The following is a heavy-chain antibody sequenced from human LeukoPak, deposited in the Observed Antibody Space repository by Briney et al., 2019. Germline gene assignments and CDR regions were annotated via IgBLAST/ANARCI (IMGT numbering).Heavy chain of an antibody. V-gene: IGHV4-59*01. D-gene: IGHD2-2*02. CDR1: GGPISSYY. Sequence: PSETLSLTCTVSGGPISSYYWSWIRQPPGKGLEWIGYIYYSGSTNYNPSLKSRVTISVDTSKNQFSLKLSSVTAADTAVYYCARALGYCSSTSCYTGFDYWGQGTLVTVSS. J-gene: IGHJ4*02. CDR2: IYYSGST. CDR3: ARALGYCSSTSCYTGFDY.